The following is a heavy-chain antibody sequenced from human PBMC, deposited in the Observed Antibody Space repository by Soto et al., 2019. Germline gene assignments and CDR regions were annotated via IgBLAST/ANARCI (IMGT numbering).Heavy chain of an antibody. V-gene: IGHV1-69*13. J-gene: IGHJ6*02. D-gene: IGHD3-3*01. CDR1: GGTFSSYA. Sequence: SVKVSCKASGGTFSSYAISWVRQAPGQGLEWMGGIIPIFGTANYAQKFQGRVTITADESTSTAYMELSSLRSEDTAVDYCASSITIFDCKNYGMDFWGQVTSVSVS. CDR2: IIPIFGTA. CDR3: ASSITIFDCKNYGMDF.